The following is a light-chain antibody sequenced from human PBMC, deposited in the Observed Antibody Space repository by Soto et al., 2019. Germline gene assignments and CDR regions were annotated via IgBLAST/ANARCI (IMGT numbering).Light chain of an antibody. J-gene: IGKJ2*03. CDR2: SVS. Sequence: DIEMTQSPSSLSASVGDTVTITCRASQSVGDYLNWFQQKPGKAPHLLIHSVSRLQGGVPLRFSGSGSGTHFTLSISGLQPEDSAIYFCHHTYTSPRFGQGTKLEIE. V-gene: IGKV1-39*01. CDR3: HHTYTSPR. CDR1: QSVGDY.